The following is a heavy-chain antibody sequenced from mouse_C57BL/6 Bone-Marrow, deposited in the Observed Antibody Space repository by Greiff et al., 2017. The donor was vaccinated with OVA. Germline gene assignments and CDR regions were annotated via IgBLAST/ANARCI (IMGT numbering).Heavy chain of an antibody. CDR1: GYTFTSYW. D-gene: IGHD1-1*01. Sequence: QVQLQQPGAELVKPGASVKMSCKASGYTFTSYWITWVKQRPGQGLEWIGDICPGSGSTNYNEKFKSKGKLTVDTSSSTAYMQLSILTSEDSAVYYCARDYGSRKGYFYVWGTRTTVTVSS. J-gene: IGHJ1*03. CDR3: ARDYGSRKGYFYV. CDR2: ICPGSGST. V-gene: IGHV1-55*01.